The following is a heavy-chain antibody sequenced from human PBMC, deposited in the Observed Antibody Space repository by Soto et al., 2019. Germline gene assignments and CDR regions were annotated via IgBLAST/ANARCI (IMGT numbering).Heavy chain of an antibody. Sequence: QVQLVESGGGVVQPGRSLRLSCAASGFTFSSYAMHWVRQAPGKGLEWVAVISYDGSNKYYADSVKGRFTISRDNSKNTLYLQMDRLRAEDTAFYFWARTPRGQGEPPFFYYGMDVWGQGATGNVPS. V-gene: IGHV3-30-3*01. D-gene: IGHD3-16*01. CDR3: ARTPRGQGEPPFFYYGMDV. CDR2: ISYDGSNK. CDR1: GFTFSSYA. J-gene: IGHJ6*02.